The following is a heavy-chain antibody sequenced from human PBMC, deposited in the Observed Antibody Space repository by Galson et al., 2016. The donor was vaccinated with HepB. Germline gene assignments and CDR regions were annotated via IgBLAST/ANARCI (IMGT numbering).Heavy chain of an antibody. V-gene: IGHV3-66*01. CDR2: IYSGGDT. CDR3: ARNVPVVTPWGY. Sequence: SLRLSCAASGVTVGNNLMSWVRQAPGKGLEWVSLIYSGGDTVYAEPVKGRFSISRDSSKNSVYLQMNGLRAVDTAVYYCARNVPVVTPWGYWGQGTLVSVSS. D-gene: IGHD4-23*01. CDR1: GVTVGNNL. J-gene: IGHJ4*02.